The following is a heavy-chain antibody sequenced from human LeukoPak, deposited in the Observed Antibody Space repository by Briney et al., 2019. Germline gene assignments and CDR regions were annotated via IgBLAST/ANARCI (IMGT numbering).Heavy chain of an antibody. D-gene: IGHD6-19*01. CDR1: GGSISSYY. J-gene: IGHJ4*02. CDR3: ARDPGSGWYNQIDY. CDR2: IYTRGST. Sequence: SETLSLTCTVSGGSISSYYWSWIRQPAGKGLEWIGRIYTRGSTNYNPSLKSRVTMSVDTSKNQFSLKLSSVTAADTAVYYCARDPGSGWYNQIDYWGQGTLVTVSS. V-gene: IGHV4-4*07.